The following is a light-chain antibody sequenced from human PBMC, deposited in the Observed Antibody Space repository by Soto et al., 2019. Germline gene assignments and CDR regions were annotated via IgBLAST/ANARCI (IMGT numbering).Light chain of an antibody. V-gene: IGKV3-20*01. J-gene: IGKJ2*01. CDR1: QSVSSSY. CDR3: QQYGSAPHT. CDR2: GAS. Sequence: EIVLTQSPGTLSLSPGERATLSCRASQSVSSSYLAWYQHKPGQAPRLLIYGASTRATGIPDRFSGSVSGTDFPLTISRLEPEDFAVYYCQQYGSAPHTVGQGTKLEIK.